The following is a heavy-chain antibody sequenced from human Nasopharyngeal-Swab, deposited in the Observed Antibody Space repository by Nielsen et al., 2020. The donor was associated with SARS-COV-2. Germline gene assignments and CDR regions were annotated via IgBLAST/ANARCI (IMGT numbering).Heavy chain of an antibody. D-gene: IGHD2-15*01. Sequence: WIRQPPGKGLVWIGRNYTSGSTNYNPSLKSRVTISVDTSKNQFSLKLSSVTAADTAVYYCARGYCSGGSCYSDYYYGMDVWGQGTTVTVSS. CDR2: NYTSGST. CDR3: ARGYCSGGSCYSDYYYGMDV. V-gene: IGHV4-61*02. J-gene: IGHJ6*02.